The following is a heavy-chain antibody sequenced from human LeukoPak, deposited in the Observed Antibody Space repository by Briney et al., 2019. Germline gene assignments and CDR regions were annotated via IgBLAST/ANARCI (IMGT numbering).Heavy chain of an antibody. CDR2: MKEDGSEK. Sequence: GGSLRLSCVASGFTFSSYWMSWLRQAPGKGLEWVANMKEDGSEKYYVDSVKGRFTVSRVNAKNSMYLQMNSLRAEDTAVYYCARYTRSSGGGYWGQGTLVTVSS. D-gene: IGHD6-6*01. CDR3: ARYTRSSGGGY. CDR1: GFTFSSYW. V-gene: IGHV3-7*01. J-gene: IGHJ4*02.